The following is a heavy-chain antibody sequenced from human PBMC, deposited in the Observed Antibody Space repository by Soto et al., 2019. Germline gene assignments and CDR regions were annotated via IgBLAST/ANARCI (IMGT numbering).Heavy chain of an antibody. CDR1: GFTFSSYA. D-gene: IGHD4-17*01. Sequence: GGSLRLSCAASGFTFSSYAMSWVRQAPGKGLEWVSAISGGGDSTYYADSGKGRFTITRDNSKNTLYLQMNSLGAEDTAVYCCATARTLRRAFDIWGQGTMVTVSS. J-gene: IGHJ3*02. V-gene: IGHV3-23*01. CDR3: ATARTLRRAFDI. CDR2: ISGGGDST.